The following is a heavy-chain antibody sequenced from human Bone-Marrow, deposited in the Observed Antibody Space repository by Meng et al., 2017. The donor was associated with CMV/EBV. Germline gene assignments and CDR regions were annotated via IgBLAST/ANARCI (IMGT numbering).Heavy chain of an antibody. Sequence: GESLKISCAASGFTVSRNYMSWVRQAPGKGLEWVSVIYTGSSTYYVDSVKGRFTISRDNSKNTLYLQMNSLRVEDTALYYCSLYSNYYAYTYYYGMDVWGQGTTVTVSS. J-gene: IGHJ6*02. V-gene: IGHV3-66*02. CDR3: SLYSNYYAYTYYYGMDV. CDR2: IYTGSST. CDR1: GFTVSRNY. D-gene: IGHD4-11*01.